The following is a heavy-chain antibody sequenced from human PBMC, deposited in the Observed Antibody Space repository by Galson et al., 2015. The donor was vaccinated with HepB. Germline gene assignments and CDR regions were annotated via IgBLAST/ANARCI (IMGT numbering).Heavy chain of an antibody. CDR2: INSDGSST. CDR3: ARDRRFTYGSVNYYYGMDV. D-gene: IGHD3-10*01. CDR1: GFTFNYYW. Sequence: SLRLSCAASGFTFNYYWMHWVHQAPGKGLVWVSRINSDGSSTSYADSVKGRFTISRDNAKNTLYLQMNSLRAEDTAVYYCARDRRFTYGSVNYYYGMDVWGQGTTVTVSS. V-gene: IGHV3-74*01. J-gene: IGHJ6*02.